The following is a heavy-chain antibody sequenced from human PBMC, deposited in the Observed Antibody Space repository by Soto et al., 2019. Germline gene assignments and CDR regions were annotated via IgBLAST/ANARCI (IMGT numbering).Heavy chain of an antibody. CDR1: GFTFSSYS. CDR3: ARVTITGTTTWRDYYYGMDV. CDR2: ISSSGSTI. J-gene: IGHJ6*02. D-gene: IGHD1-7*01. Sequence: GGSLRLSCAASGFTFSSYSMNWVRQAPGKGLEWVSYISSSGSTIYYADSVKGRFTISRDNAKNSLYLQMNSLRDEDTAVYYCARVTITGTTTWRDYYYGMDVWGQGTTVTVSS. V-gene: IGHV3-48*02.